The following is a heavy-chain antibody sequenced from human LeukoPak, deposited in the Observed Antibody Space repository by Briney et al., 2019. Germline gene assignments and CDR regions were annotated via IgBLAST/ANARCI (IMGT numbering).Heavy chain of an antibody. CDR3: AKDIGGFDYYDSSGYSHCFDY. J-gene: IGHJ4*02. Sequence: QTGGSLRLSCAASGFTFDDYAMHWVRQTPGKGLEWDSGISWNSGSIGYADSVKGRFTISRDNAKNSLYLQMNSLRAEDTALYYCAKDIGGFDYYDSSGYSHCFDYWGQGTLVTVSS. V-gene: IGHV3-9*01. D-gene: IGHD3-22*01. CDR2: ISWNSGSI. CDR1: GFTFDDYA.